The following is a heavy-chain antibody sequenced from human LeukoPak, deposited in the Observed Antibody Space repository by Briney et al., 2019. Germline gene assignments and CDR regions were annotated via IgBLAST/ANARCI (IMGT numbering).Heavy chain of an antibody. D-gene: IGHD3-22*01. V-gene: IGHV3-48*03. CDR3: AREDSSGYEAFDP. J-gene: IGHJ5*02. CDR2: ISSSGSTI. CDR1: GFTFSSYE. Sequence: GGSLRLSCAASGFTFSSYEMNWVRQAPGKGLEWVSYISSSGSTIYYADSVKGRFTISRDNAKNSLYLQMNSLRAEDTAVYYCAREDSSGYEAFDPWGQGTLVTVSS.